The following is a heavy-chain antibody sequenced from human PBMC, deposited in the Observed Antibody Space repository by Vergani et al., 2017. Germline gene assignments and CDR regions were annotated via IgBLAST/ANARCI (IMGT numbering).Heavy chain of an antibody. CDR3: ARLYGGELPSYYYGMDV. D-gene: IGHD1-26*01. V-gene: IGHV5-51*01. CDR2: IYPGDSDT. Sequence: EVQLVQSGAEVKKPGESLKISCKVSGYSFTSYWIGWVRQMPGKGLEWMGIIYPGDSDTRYSPTFQGQVTISADTSISTAYLQWSSLKASDTAMYYCARLYGGELPSYYYGMDVWGQGTTVTVSS. J-gene: IGHJ6*02. CDR1: GYSFTSYW.